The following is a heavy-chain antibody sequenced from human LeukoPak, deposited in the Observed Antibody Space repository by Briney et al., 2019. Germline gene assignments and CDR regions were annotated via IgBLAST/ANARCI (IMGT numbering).Heavy chain of an antibody. CDR3: ARGCYDYVWVSYRTMNAFDI. CDR2: INHSGST. V-gene: IGHV4-34*01. Sequence: SETLCLTCAVYGVSFSGYYWSWIRQPPGKGLEWIGEINHSGSTNYNPSLRSRVTISVDTSKNQFPLKVISVTAADTAVYYCARGCYDYVWVSYRTMNAFDIWGQGTMVTVSS. CDR1: GVSFSGYY. J-gene: IGHJ3*02. D-gene: IGHD3-16*02.